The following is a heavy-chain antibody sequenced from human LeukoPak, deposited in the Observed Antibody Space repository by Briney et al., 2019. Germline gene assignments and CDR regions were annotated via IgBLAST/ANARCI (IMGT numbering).Heavy chain of an antibody. CDR1: GCTFTSYG. V-gene: IGHV1-18*01. Sequence: ASVKVSCKAPGCTFTSYGISWVRQAPGQGLEWMGWISGYNGNTNYAQKLQGRVTMTTDTSTSTVYMELRSLRSDDTAVYYCAREEVRRAVAGYFDNWGQGTLVTVSS. CDR2: ISGYNGNT. J-gene: IGHJ4*02. D-gene: IGHD6-19*01. CDR3: AREEVRRAVAGYFDN.